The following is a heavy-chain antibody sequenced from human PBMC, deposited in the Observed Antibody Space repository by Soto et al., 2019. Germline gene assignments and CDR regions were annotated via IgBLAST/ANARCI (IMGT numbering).Heavy chain of an antibody. D-gene: IGHD3-10*01. CDR1: GYSFTSYW. CDR2: IDPSDSYT. CDR3: ARLWFGELPPGGYYGMDV. J-gene: IGHJ6*02. Sequence: GESLKISCKGSGYSFTSYWISWVRQMPGKGLEWMGRIDPSDSYTNYSPSFQGHVTISADKSISTAYLQWSSLKASDTAMYYCARLWFGELPPGGYYGMDVWGQGTTVTVSS. V-gene: IGHV5-10-1*01.